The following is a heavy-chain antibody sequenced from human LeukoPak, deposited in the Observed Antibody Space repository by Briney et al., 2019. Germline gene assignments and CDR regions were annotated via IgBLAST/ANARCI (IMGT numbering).Heavy chain of an antibody. V-gene: IGHV3-53*01. Sequence: GSLRLSWAASGFTVSSNYMSWVRQAPGKGLEWVSVIYSGGSTYYADSVKGRFTISRDNSKNTLYLQMNSLRAEDTAVYYCARDRWQWLTTWGDGMDVWGQGTTVTVSS. CDR3: ARDRWQWLTTWGDGMDV. CDR2: IYSGGST. J-gene: IGHJ6*02. D-gene: IGHD6-19*01. CDR1: GFTVSSNY.